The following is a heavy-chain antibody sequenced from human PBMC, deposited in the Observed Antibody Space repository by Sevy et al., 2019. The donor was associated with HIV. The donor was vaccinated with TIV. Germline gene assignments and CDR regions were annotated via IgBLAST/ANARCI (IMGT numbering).Heavy chain of an antibody. D-gene: IGHD2-8*01. CDR3: ARGRKTTQEWLEELDYYYGVDV. J-gene: IGHJ6*02. CDR2: ISRSGSST. CDR1: GFTFSNYA. V-gene: IGHV3-23*01. Sequence: GGSLRLSCAASGFTFSNYAMSWVRQAPGKGLQWISSISRSGSSTDYADSVKGRFTISRDNSLNTLYLQMNSLRAEDTAVYYCARGRKTTQEWLEELDYYYGVDVWGQGTTVTVSS.